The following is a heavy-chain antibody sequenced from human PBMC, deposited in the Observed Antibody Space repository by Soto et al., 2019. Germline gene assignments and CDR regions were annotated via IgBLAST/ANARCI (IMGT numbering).Heavy chain of an antibody. CDR3: AGVACGGGTCYSGGVDY. CDR1: GASFYNFA. V-gene: IGHV1-69*01. J-gene: IGHJ4*02. Sequence: QVDLVQSGAEVKKPGSSVTVSCKASGASFYNFALYWVRQAPGQGLEWVGGLTPVFRTANYSQKFQGRVTITADESTTTAYMELSNLRSDDTAVFYCAGVACGGGTCYSGGVDYWGQGTLVTVSS. CDR2: LTPVFRTA. D-gene: IGHD2-15*01.